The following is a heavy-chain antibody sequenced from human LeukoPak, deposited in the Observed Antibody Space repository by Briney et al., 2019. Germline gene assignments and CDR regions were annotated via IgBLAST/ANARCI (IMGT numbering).Heavy chain of an antibody. Sequence: SETLSLTCTVSGGSISSGSYYWSWIRQPAGKGLEWIGRIYTSGSTNYNPSLKSRVTISVDTSKNQFSLKLSSVTAADTAVYYCARSYYDYVWGSYSHFDYWGQGTLVTVSS. D-gene: IGHD3-16*01. J-gene: IGHJ4*02. CDR3: ARSYYDYVWGSYSHFDY. CDR1: GGSISSGSYY. CDR2: IYTSGST. V-gene: IGHV4-61*02.